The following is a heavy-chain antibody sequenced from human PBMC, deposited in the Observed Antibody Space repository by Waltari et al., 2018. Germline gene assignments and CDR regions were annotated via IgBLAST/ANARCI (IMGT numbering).Heavy chain of an antibody. J-gene: IGHJ5*02. CDR2: IIPILGIA. CDR3: ARDRGDGWFDP. V-gene: IGHV1-69*04. D-gene: IGHD4-17*01. CDR1: GAPFRSYA. Sequence: QVQLVQSGAEVKKPGSSVKVSCKASGAPFRSYAIRWVRQAPGQGLEWMGGIIPILGIANYAQKFQGRVTITADESTSTAYMELSSLRSEDTAVYYCARDRGDGWFDPWGQGTLVTVSS.